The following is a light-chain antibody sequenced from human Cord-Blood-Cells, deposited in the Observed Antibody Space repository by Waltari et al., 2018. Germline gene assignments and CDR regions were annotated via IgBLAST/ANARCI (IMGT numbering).Light chain of an antibody. CDR1: QSVSSSY. CDR3: QQYGSSPFT. J-gene: IGKJ3*01. V-gene: IGKV3-20*01. CDR2: GAS. Sequence: EIVLTQSPGTLSLSPGERATLSCRASQSVSSSYLAWYQQKPGQAPRLLIYGASRRATGNPDRFSGSGYGTDFTLTISRLEPEDFAVYYCQQYGSSPFTFGPGTKVDIK.